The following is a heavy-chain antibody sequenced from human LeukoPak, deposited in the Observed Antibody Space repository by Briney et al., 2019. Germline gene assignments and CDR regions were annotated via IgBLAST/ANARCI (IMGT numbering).Heavy chain of an antibody. D-gene: IGHD5-24*01. CDR3: AKVRDGYNYLVYFDY. CDR2: ISGSGGST. V-gene: IGHV3-23*01. Sequence: GGSLRLSCAASGFTFSSYAMSWVRQAPGKGLEWVSAISGSGGSTYYADSVKGRFTISRDNSKNTLYLQMNSLRAGDTAVYYCAKVRDGYNYLVYFDYWGQGTLVTVSS. CDR1: GFTFSSYA. J-gene: IGHJ4*02.